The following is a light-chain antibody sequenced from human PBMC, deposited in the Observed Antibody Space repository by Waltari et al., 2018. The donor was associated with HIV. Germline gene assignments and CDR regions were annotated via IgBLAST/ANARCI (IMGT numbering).Light chain of an antibody. V-gene: IGKV3-20*01. CDR1: QSVSDNY. CDR3: HQYGSSPRT. CDR2: VAS. J-gene: IGKJ1*01. Sequence: ETVLTQSPGTLSLSPGERATLSCRASQSVSDNYLAWYQQKPGQAPRLLMYVASRRATGIPDRFRGSGSGTDFSLSISRLEPEDFAVYYCHQYGSSPRTFGQGTKVEIK.